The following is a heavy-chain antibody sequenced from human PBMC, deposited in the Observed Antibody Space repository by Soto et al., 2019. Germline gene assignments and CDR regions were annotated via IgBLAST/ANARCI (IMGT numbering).Heavy chain of an antibody. CDR2: IYRSGNT. CDR3: ARGQRFSNWFDP. Sequence: QVHLQESGPGLVKPSETLSLTCSVSGGTISGYYWTWIRQPAGKGLAWIGRIYRSGNTKYNPSLQSRVTMSLDTSNNRFSLRLTSVTAADTAVYYCARGQRFSNWFDPWGQGTLVTVSS. J-gene: IGHJ5*02. CDR1: GGTISGYY. V-gene: IGHV4-4*07. D-gene: IGHD3-3*01.